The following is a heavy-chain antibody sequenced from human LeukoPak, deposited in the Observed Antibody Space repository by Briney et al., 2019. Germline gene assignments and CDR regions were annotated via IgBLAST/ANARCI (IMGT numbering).Heavy chain of an antibody. D-gene: IGHD2-15*01. CDR2: INAGNGNT. J-gene: IGHJ6*02. V-gene: IGHV1-3*01. CDR1: GYTFTSYA. CDR3: ARVHLPKYCSGGSCYGLYYYYYYGMDV. Sequence: ASVKVSCKASGYTFTSYAMHWVRQAPGQRLEWMGWINAGNGNTKYSQKFQGRVTITRDTSASIAYMELSSLRSEDTAVYYCARVHLPKYCSGGSCYGLYYYYYYGMDVWGQGTTVTVSS.